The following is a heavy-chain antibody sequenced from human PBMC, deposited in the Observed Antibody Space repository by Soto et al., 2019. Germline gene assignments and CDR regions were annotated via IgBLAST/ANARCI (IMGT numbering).Heavy chain of an antibody. Sequence: GGSLRLSCAASGFTFSSYWMSWVRQAPGKGLEWVANIKQDGSEKYYVDSVKGRFTISRDNAKNSLYLQMNSLRAEDTAVYYCARGLMITFGGVPKGDDAFDIWGQGTMVTVSS. CDR3: ARGLMITFGGVPKGDDAFDI. D-gene: IGHD3-16*01. J-gene: IGHJ3*02. CDR1: GFTFSSYW. V-gene: IGHV3-7*01. CDR2: IKQDGSEK.